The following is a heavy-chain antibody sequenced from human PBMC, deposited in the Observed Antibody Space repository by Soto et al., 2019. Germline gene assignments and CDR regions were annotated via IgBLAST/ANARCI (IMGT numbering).Heavy chain of an antibody. CDR2: IYYSGST. CDR3: AREVDYDFWSSYRMVDY. Sequence: SETLSLTCTVSGGSISSGDYYWSWIRQPPGKGLEWIGYIYYSGSTYYNPSLKSRVTISVDTSKNQFSLKLSSVTAADTAVYYCAREVDYDFWSSYRMVDYWGQGTLVTVSS. V-gene: IGHV4-30-4*01. CDR1: GGSISSGDYY. J-gene: IGHJ4*02. D-gene: IGHD3-3*01.